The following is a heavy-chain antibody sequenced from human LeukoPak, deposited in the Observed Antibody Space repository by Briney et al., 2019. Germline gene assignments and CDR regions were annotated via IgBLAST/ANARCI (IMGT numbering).Heavy chain of an antibody. V-gene: IGHV4-61*02. CDR1: GGSISSGGYY. D-gene: IGHD7-27*01. Sequence: PSQTLSLTCTVSGGSISSGGYYWSWFRQPAGKSLEWIERIHAIEGTRYNPSLKSRVTISLDTSKSQISLNLTSMSAADTAMYYCASDEITGGFGAFDIWGQGTMVTVSS. CDR2: IHAIEGT. J-gene: IGHJ3*02. CDR3: ASDEITGGFGAFDI.